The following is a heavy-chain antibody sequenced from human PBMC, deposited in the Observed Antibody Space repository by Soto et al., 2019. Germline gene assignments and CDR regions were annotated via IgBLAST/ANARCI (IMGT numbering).Heavy chain of an antibody. CDR3: ARTHSNSSDYNRVTWDFDF. CDR1: GFSLSKSGLG. J-gene: IGHJ2*01. Sequence: QITLKESGPTLVRPTQTLTLTCSISGFSLSKSGLGVGWIRQPPGKALEFLALSYWDDDRRYRPSLRSRLTLTNDTSKNQVFLKMIDMDHVDTATYYCARTHSNSSDYNRVTWDFDFWGRGTLVTVSS. CDR2: SYWDDDR. D-gene: IGHD6-19*01. V-gene: IGHV2-5*02.